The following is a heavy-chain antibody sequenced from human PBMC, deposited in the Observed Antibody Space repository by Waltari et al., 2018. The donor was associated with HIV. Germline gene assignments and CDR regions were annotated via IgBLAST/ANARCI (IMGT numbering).Heavy chain of an antibody. Sequence: QLQLQQWGAGLLKPSETLSLTCAVYGDSFSGYYWSWIRTSPGTGLEWIGEINHSGSTNYNPSIKSRVTVSVDTSKNQFSLKLSSVTAADTAVYYCARGSDRDNSGWVDQFDYWGQGTLVTVSS. J-gene: IGHJ4*02. CDR3: ARGSDRDNSGWVDQFDY. D-gene: IGHD6-19*01. V-gene: IGHV4-34*01. CDR1: GDSFSGYY. CDR2: INHSGST.